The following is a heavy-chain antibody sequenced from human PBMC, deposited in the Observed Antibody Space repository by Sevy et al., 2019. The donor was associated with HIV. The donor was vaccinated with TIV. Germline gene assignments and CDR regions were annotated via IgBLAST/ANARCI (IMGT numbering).Heavy chain of an antibody. D-gene: IGHD3-10*01. Sequence: GGSLRLSCAASGFTFSTYSMNWVRQAPGKGLEWVSYISSSNSTIYYADSVKGRFTISRDNAKNSLYLQMNSLRAEDTAVYYCARSYYGSGSYTQRFDPWGQGTLVTVSS. CDR1: GFTFSTYS. CDR2: ISSSNSTI. J-gene: IGHJ5*02. V-gene: IGHV3-48*01. CDR3: ARSYYGSGSYTQRFDP.